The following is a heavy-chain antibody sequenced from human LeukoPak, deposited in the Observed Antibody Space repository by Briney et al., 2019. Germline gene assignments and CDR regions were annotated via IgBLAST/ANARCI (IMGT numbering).Heavy chain of an antibody. CDR1: GYTFTGYY. Sequence: ASVKVSCKASGYTFTGYYMHWVRQAPGQGLEWMGWINPNSGGTNYAQKFQGRVTMNRDTSISTAYMELSRLRSDDTAVYYCARVRPGRYCSSTSCYTAYDYWGQGTLVTVSS. CDR2: INPNSGGT. J-gene: IGHJ4*02. V-gene: IGHV1-2*02. D-gene: IGHD2-2*01. CDR3: ARVRPGRYCSSTSCYTAYDY.